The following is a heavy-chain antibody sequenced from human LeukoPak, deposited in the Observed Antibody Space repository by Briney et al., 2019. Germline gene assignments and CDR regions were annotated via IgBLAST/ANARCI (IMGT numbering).Heavy chain of an antibody. CDR2: IIPIFGTA. J-gene: IGHJ4*02. CDR1: GGTFSSYA. V-gene: IGHV1-69*13. D-gene: IGHD3-22*01. CDR3: ARADYYDSSGYYFDFGYFDY. Sequence: SVKVSCKASGGTFSSYAISWVRQAPGQGLEWMGGIIPIFGTANYAQKFQGRVTITADESTSTAYMELSSLRSEDTAVYYCARADYYDSSGYYFDFGYFDYWGQGTLVTVSS.